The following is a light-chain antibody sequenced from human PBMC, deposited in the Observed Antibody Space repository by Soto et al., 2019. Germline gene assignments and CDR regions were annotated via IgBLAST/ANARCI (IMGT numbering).Light chain of an antibody. CDR1: QGISNY. CDR2: AAS. Sequence: DVQMTQSPSSLSASVGDRVTITCRASQGISNYLAWDQQKPGKVPKLLIYAASTLQSGVPSRFSGSGSGTAFTLTISSLQPEDVATYYCQKYNSAPWTFGPGTKVDIK. CDR3: QKYNSAPWT. V-gene: IGKV1-27*01. J-gene: IGKJ3*01.